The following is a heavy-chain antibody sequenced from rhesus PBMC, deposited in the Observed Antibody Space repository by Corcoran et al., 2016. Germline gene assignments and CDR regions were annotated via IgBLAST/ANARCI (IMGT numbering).Heavy chain of an antibody. J-gene: IGHJ4*01. Sequence: QVQLQESGPGVVKPSETLSLTCAVSGGSISDSYRWSWIRQPPGKGLEWIVYLYGSSTSTNYNPSLKSRVTISKETSKNQFSLKLSSVTAADTAVYYCARVDSSGWGFDYWGQGVLVTVSS. CDR3: ARVDSSGWGFDY. V-gene: IGHV4S10*01. CDR1: GGSISDSYR. CDR2: LYGSSTST. D-gene: IGHD6-31*01.